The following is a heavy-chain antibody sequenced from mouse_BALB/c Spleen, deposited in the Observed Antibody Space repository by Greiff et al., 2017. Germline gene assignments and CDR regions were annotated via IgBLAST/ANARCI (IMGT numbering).Heavy chain of an antibody. CDR1: GYTFTSYY. Sequence: VQRVESGPELVKPGASVKMSCKASGYTFTSYYIHWVKQRPGQGLEWIGWIYPGDGSTKYNEKFKGKTTLTADKSSSTAYMLLSSLTSEDSAIYFCARGGTTAFYAMDYWGQGTSVTVSS. CDR3: ARGGTTAFYAMDY. V-gene: IGHV1S56*01. CDR2: IYPGDGST. J-gene: IGHJ4*01. D-gene: IGHD1-2*01.